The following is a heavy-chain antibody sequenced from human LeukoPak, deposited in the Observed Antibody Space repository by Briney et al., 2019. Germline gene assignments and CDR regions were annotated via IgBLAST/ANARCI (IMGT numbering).Heavy chain of an antibody. Sequence: PSETLSLTCTVSGGSISSYYWSWIRQPPGKGLEWIGCIYYSGSTNYNPSLKSRVTISVDTSKNQFSLKLSSVTAADTAVYYCARAAMVRGVTGWFDPWGQGTLVAVSS. CDR2: IYYSGST. J-gene: IGHJ5*02. V-gene: IGHV4-59*01. D-gene: IGHD3-10*01. CDR3: ARAAMVRGVTGWFDP. CDR1: GGSISSYY.